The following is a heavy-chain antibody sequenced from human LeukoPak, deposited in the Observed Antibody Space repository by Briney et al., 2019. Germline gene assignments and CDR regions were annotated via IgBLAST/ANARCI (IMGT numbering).Heavy chain of an antibody. J-gene: IGHJ4*02. D-gene: IGHD4-17*01. Sequence: PGGSLRLSCAASGFTFSSYAMSWVRQAPGKGLEWVSAISGSGGSTYYAHSVKGRFTISRDNAENSLFLQLNSLRAEDTAVYYCARDQPAYGDSSDYWGQGTLVTVSS. CDR2: ISGSGGST. CDR3: ARDQPAYGDSSDY. CDR1: GFTFSSYA. V-gene: IGHV3-23*01.